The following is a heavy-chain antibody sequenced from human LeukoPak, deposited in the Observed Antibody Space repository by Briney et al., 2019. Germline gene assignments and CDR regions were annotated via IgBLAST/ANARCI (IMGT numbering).Heavy chain of an antibody. CDR1: GFTFSSYS. J-gene: IGHJ5*02. CDR3: ARDGRITIFGVKFDP. Sequence: GGSLRLSCAASGFTFSSYSMNWVRQAPGKGLEWVSSISSSSSYIYYADSVKGRFTISRDNAKNSLYLQMNSLRAEDTAVHYCARDGRITIFGVKFDPWGQGTLVTVSS. CDR2: ISSSSSYI. V-gene: IGHV3-21*01. D-gene: IGHD3-3*01.